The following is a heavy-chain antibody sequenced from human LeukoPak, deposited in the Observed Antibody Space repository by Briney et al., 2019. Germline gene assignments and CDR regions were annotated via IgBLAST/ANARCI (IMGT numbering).Heavy chain of an antibody. J-gene: IGHJ3*01. V-gene: IGHV4-34*01. CDR2: IYYGGST. Sequence: PSETLSLTCAVSEMSFSAYYWNWIRQSPGKGLEWIGEIYYGGSTKYTPSLEGRGTILIDTSKNQFSLKLTSVTAADTAVYYCARGFPPGSGSRGTHAFDVWGQGTMVTVSS. CDR3: ARGFPPGSGSRGTHAFDV. CDR1: EMSFSAYY. D-gene: IGHD6-19*01.